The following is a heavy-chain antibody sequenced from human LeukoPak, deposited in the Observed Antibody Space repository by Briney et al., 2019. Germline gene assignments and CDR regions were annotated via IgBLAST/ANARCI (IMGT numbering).Heavy chain of an antibody. Sequence: SETLSLTCTVSGGSISSYYWSWIRQPAGKGLEWIGRISASGNTNYNPSLKSRVTMSVDTSMNLFALKLSSVTAADTAAYYCARQGVATAIDYWGQGTLVTVSS. V-gene: IGHV4-4*07. D-gene: IGHD2-21*02. CDR1: GGSISSYY. CDR3: ARQGVATAIDY. J-gene: IGHJ4*02. CDR2: ISASGNT.